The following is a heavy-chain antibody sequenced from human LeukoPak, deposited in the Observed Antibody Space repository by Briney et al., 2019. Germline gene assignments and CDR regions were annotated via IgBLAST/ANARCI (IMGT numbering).Heavy chain of an antibody. D-gene: IGHD5-18*01. Sequence: SETLSLTCTVSGGSISSYYWSWIRQPPGKGLEWIGYIYYSGSTNYNPSLKSRVTISVDTSKNQFSLKLSSVTAADTAVYYCARAPPGYSYGPSDYWGQGTLVTVSS. CDR3: ARAPPGYSYGPSDY. CDR1: GGSISSYY. CDR2: IYYSGST. J-gene: IGHJ4*02. V-gene: IGHV4-59*01.